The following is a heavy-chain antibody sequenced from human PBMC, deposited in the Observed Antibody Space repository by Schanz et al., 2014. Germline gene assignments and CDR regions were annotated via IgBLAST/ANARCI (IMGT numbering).Heavy chain of an antibody. CDR3: ARDGGRDGYNLAFDV. Sequence: EVQLVESGGGLVQPGGSLRLSCAASGFTFGNFFMSWVRQAPGKGLVWVSRTSHDGSFTTFADSVKGRFTISRDNAKNALYLQMNSLRAEATAVYFCARDGGRDGYNLAFDVWGQGTLVTVSS. J-gene: IGHJ3*01. V-gene: IGHV3-74*01. CDR1: GFTFGNFF. CDR2: TSHDGSFT. D-gene: IGHD5-12*01.